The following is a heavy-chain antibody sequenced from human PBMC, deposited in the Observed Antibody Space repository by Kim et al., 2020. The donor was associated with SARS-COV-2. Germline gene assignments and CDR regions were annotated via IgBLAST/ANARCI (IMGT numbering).Heavy chain of an antibody. CDR1: GGSMTSYY. Sequence: SETLSLTCTVSGGSMTSYYWSWIRQPPGKGLEWIGHVYSSGSTDYNPSLKSRLTISVDTSQNHFSLKLNSVTAADAAVYYCAREGPRYKWNGPLDYWGQGALVTVSS. V-gene: IGHV4-59*13. CDR3: AREGPRYKWNGPLDY. D-gene: IGHD1-20*01. J-gene: IGHJ4*02. CDR2: VYSSGST.